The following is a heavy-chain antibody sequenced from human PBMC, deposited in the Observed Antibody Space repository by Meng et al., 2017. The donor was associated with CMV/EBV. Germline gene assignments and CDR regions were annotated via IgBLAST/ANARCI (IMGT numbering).Heavy chain of an antibody. CDR3: AGRYCSSTSCYTHGYGAFDI. V-gene: IGHV1-69*10. D-gene: IGHD2-2*02. CDR1: GGTFSSYA. CDR2: IIPILGIA. J-gene: IGHJ3*02. Sequence: SVKVSCKASGGTFSSYAISWVRQAPGQGLEWMGGIIPILGIANYAQKFQGGVTITADKSTSTAYMELSSLRSEDTAVYYCAGRYCSSTSCYTHGYGAFDIWGQGTMVTVSS.